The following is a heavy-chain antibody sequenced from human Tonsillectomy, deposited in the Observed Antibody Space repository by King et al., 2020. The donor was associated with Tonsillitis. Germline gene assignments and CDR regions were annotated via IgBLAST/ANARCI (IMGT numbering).Heavy chain of an antibody. V-gene: IGHV3-20*04. D-gene: IGHD3-10*01. CDR2: SNWRGDTT. Sequence: VQLVESGGGVVRPGGSLRLSCAASGFTFDDYGMTLVLQGPGKGLEWVSGSNWRGDTTDYSDFVKGRFTISREKAKNSLYLQINSLRADDTALYYRARADYYGSAGARGFYYYYMDVWGKGTTVTVSS. CDR3: ARADYYGSAGARGFYYYYMDV. CDR1: GFTFDDYG. J-gene: IGHJ6*03.